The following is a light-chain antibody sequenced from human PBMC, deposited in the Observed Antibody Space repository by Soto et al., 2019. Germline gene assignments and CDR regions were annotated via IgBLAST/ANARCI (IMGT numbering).Light chain of an antibody. V-gene: IGKV1-8*01. CDR3: LQDYSPPIT. CDR2: GAS. CDR1: QGISSY. Sequence: AIRMRRSPFSLYASPTNRVPLTGRASQGISSYLAWYQQKPGKAPKLLIDGASTLQSGVPSRFSGSGSGTDFTLTISCLQSEDFATYYCLQDYSPPITFGQGTRLEIK. J-gene: IGKJ5*01.